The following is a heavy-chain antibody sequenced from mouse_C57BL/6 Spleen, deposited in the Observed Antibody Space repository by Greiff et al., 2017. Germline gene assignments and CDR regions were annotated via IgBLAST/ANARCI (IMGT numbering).Heavy chain of an antibody. V-gene: IGHV1-64*01. CDR2: IHPNSGRT. J-gene: IGHJ4*01. CDR1: GYTFTSYW. CDR3: ARKITTVVGYAMDY. D-gene: IGHD1-1*01. Sequence: QVQLQQPGAELVKPGASVKLSCKASGYTFTSYWMHWVKQRPGQGLEWIGMIHPNSGRTNYNEKFKSKATLTVDKSSSTAYMQLSSLTSEDSAVYYCARKITTVVGYAMDYWGQGTSVTVSS.